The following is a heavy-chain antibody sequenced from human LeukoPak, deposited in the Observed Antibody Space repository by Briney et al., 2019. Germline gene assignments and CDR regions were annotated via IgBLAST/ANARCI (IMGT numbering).Heavy chain of an antibody. V-gene: IGHV3-23*01. J-gene: IGHJ4*02. CDR2: ISGSGGST. Sequence: SGGSLRLSCAASGFTFSAYSMSWVGQAPGKGLEWVSAISGSGGSTYYADSVKGRFTISRDNSKNTLYLQMNSLRAEDTAVYYCAIAHTARQGYWGQGTLVTVSS. D-gene: IGHD4-17*01. CDR3: AIAHTARQGY. CDR1: GFTFSAYS.